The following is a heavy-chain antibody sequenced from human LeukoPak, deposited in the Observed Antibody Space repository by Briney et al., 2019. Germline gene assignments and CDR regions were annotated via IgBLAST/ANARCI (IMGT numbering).Heavy chain of an antibody. D-gene: IGHD1-26*01. CDR1: GGSISSYY. J-gene: IGHJ3*02. CDR2: IYYSGST. Sequence: NPSETLSLTCTVSGGSISSYYWNWIRQPPGKGLEWIGYIYYSGSTNYNPSLKSRVTISLDTSKNQFSLNLTSVTAADTAVYYCARDDGSDNAFDIWGQGTMVTVSS. CDR3: ARDDGSDNAFDI. V-gene: IGHV4-59*01.